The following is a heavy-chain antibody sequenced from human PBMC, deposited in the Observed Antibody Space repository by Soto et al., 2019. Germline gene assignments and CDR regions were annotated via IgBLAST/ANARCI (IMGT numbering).Heavy chain of an antibody. J-gene: IGHJ6*03. V-gene: IGHV3-48*01. D-gene: IGHD2-2*02. CDR1: GFTFSSYS. CDR3: ARDCSSTICYIYYYYYMDV. CDR2: ISSSSSAI. Sequence: ESGGGLVPPGGSLRLSCAASGFTFSSYSMNWVRQAPGKGLEWVSYISSSSSAIYYADSVKGRFTISRDNAKNSLYLQMNSLRAEDTAVYYCARDCSSTICYIYYYYYMDVWGKGTTVTVSS.